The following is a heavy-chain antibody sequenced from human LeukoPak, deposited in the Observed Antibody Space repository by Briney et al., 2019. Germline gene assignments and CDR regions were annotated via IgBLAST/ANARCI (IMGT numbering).Heavy chain of an antibody. J-gene: IGHJ6*02. CDR1: GFTFSSYT. CDR2: IGTSSTTI. V-gene: IGHV3-48*04. D-gene: IGHD1-1*01. Sequence: GGSLRLSCAASGFTFSSYTMNWVRQPPGKGLEWVSNIGTSSTTIYYADSVKGRFTISRDNAKNSLYLQMNSLRAEDTAVYYCARDRRATNWKRHYYYYGMDVWGQGTTVTVSS. CDR3: ARDRRATNWKRHYYYYGMDV.